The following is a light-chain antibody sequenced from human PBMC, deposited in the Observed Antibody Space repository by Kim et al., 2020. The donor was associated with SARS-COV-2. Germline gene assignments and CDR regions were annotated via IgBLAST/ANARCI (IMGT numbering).Light chain of an antibody. V-gene: IGKV3-15*01. CDR1: QSVSSN. J-gene: IGKJ3*01. Sequence: EIVMTQPPATLSVSPGETATLSCRASQSVSSNLAWYQQKPGQAPRLLIYAGSTRATCIPATFSGSGSGADFTLTISSLQSEDFAIYYCQQYNNWPFTFGPGTKVDIK. CDR3: QQYNNWPFT. CDR2: AGS.